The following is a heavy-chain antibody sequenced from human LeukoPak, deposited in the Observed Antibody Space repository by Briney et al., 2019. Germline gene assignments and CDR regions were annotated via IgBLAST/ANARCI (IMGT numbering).Heavy chain of an antibody. J-gene: IGHJ4*02. V-gene: IGHV3-30-3*01. Sequence: RAGGSLRLSRAASGFTFSSYAMHWVRQAPGKGLEWVAVISYDGSNKYYADSVKGRFTISRDNSKNTLYLQMNSLRAEDTAVYYCARVRAGYFDYWGQGTLVTVSS. D-gene: IGHD6-13*01. CDR3: ARVRAGYFDY. CDR2: ISYDGSNK. CDR1: GFTFSSYA.